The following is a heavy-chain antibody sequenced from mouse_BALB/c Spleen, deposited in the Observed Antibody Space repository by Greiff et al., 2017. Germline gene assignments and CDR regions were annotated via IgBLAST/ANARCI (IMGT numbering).Heavy chain of an antibody. J-gene: IGHJ4*01. CDR1: GFTFSSFG. CDR2: ISSGSSTI. D-gene: IGHD2-14*01. Sequence: EVQVVESGGGLVQPGGSRKLSCAASGFTFSSFGMHWVRQAPEKGLEWVAYISSGSSTIYYADTVKGRFTISRDNPKNTLFLQMTSLRSEDTAMYYCARSGGYEDAMDYWGQGTSVTVSS. V-gene: IGHV5-17*02. CDR3: ARSGGYEDAMDY.